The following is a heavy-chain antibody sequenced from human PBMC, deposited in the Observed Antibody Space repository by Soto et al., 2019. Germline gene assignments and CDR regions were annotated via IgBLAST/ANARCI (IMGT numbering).Heavy chain of an antibody. CDR1: GFTFDDYG. Sequence: EVRLVESGGGAVRPGGSLRLSCEASGFTFDDYGMTWVRQAPGKGLEWVSGVNWNGGTTGYADSVTGRFTISRDNAKNQLFLQMNSLRADDTAFYYCARGGATARSYFYMDVWANGTTVTV. CDR2: VNWNGGTT. CDR3: ARGGATARSYFYMDV. J-gene: IGHJ6*03. D-gene: IGHD1-26*01. V-gene: IGHV3-20*04.